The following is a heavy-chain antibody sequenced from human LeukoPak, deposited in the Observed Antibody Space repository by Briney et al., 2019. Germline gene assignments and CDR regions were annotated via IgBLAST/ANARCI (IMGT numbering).Heavy chain of an antibody. CDR3: AREAFYYGSGSYAFDY. CDR2: ISYSGST. V-gene: IGHV4-30-4*01. J-gene: IGHJ4*02. Sequence: PSQTLSLTCTVSGGSVSNGHYYWSWIRQPPGKGLEWIGYISYSGSTYYNPSLKSRVTISVDTSKNQFSLKLNSVTAADTAAYYCAREAFYYGSGSYAFDYWGQGTLVTVSS. CDR1: GGSVSNGHYY. D-gene: IGHD3-10*01.